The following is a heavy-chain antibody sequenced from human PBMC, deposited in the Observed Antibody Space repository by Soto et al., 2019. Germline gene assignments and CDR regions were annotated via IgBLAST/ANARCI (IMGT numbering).Heavy chain of an antibody. D-gene: IGHD3-9*01. CDR3: ARDHDILTGYYPAGYYGMDV. V-gene: IGHV1-8*01. CDR1: GYTFTSYD. J-gene: IGHJ6*02. CDR2: MNPNSGNT. Sequence: ASVKVSCKASGYTFTSYDINWVRQATGQGLEWMEWMNPNSGNTGYAQKFQGRVTMTRNTSISTAYMELSSLRSEDTAVYYCARDHDILTGYYPAGYYGMDVWGQGTTVTVSS.